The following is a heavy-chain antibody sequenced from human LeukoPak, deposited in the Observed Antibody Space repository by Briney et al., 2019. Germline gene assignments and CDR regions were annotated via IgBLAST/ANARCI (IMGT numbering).Heavy chain of an antibody. CDR1: GGSISSYY. Sequence: PSETLSLTCTVSGGSISSYYWSWLRQPPGKGLEWIGYIYYSGSTNYNPSLKSRVTISVDTSKNQFSLKLSSVTAADTAVYYCATARRELLPRGEYYFDYWGQGTLVTVSS. CDR3: ATARRELLPRGEYYFDY. J-gene: IGHJ4*02. V-gene: IGHV4-59*01. D-gene: IGHD1-26*01. CDR2: IYYSGST.